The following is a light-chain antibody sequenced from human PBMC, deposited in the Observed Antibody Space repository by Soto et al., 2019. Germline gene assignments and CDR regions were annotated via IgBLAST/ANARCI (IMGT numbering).Light chain of an antibody. CDR3: HHYNSYLEA. V-gene: IGKV1-5*03. J-gene: IGKJ1*01. CDR1: HTISSW. Sequence: DIQMTKTPSTLSGSVRDRVTSTCRAGHTISSWLACYQQKPGRAPKILIYKASTLTSGGPSRVSGSGSGTEFTLTISSLHLDDFATCSCHHYNSYLEAFGQGTKVDIK. CDR2: KAS.